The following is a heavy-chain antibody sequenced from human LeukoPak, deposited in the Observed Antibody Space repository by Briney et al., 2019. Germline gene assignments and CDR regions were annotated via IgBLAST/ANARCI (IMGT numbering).Heavy chain of an antibody. Sequence: PPETLSLTCAVPVDSPSIYYGSSIPQPPGEGLEWIGYIYYSGSTNYNHSLKSRLTISVDTSKNQFSLQLSSVTAADTAVYYCARLYREQQLVQSWFDPWGQGTLVTVSS. CDR1: VDSPSIYY. J-gene: IGHJ5*02. CDR2: IYYSGST. CDR3: ARLYREQQLVQSWFDP. D-gene: IGHD6-13*01. V-gene: IGHV4-59*08.